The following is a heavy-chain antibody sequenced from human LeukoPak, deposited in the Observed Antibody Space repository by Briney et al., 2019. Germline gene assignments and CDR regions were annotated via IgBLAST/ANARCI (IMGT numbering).Heavy chain of an antibody. CDR2: ISSSSSYI. V-gene: IGHV3-21*01. Sequence: GGSLRLSCAASGFTFSSYSMNWVRQAPGKGLEWVSSISSSSSYIYYADSVKGRFTISRDNAKNSLYLQMNSLRAEDTAVYYCARANGGWRPYYFDYWGQGTLVTVSS. J-gene: IGHJ4*02. D-gene: IGHD6-19*01. CDR3: ARANGGWRPYYFDY. CDR1: GFTFSSYS.